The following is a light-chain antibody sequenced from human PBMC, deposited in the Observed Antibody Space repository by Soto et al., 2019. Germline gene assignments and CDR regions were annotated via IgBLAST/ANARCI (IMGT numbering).Light chain of an antibody. CDR1: NTDVGGYNY. CDR2: EAS. Sequence: QSVLTQPASVSGSPGQSITISCTGTNTDVGGYNYVSWYQQHPGKAPQLMIYEASNRPSGVSNRFSGSKSGTTASLTISGLQPGDEADYYCFSFTSGNTRVFGTGTKLTVL. J-gene: IGLJ1*01. V-gene: IGLV2-14*01. CDR3: FSFTSGNTRV.